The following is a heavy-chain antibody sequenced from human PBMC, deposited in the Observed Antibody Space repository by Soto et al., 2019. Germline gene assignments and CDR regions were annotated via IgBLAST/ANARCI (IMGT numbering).Heavy chain of an antibody. CDR1: GGSFSGYY. CDR3: AGLYPYESSGYHLNY. V-gene: IGHV4-34*01. J-gene: IGHJ4*02. Sequence: PSETLSLTCAVYGGSFSGYYWSWIRQPPGKGLEWIGEINHSGSTNYNPSLKSRVTISVDTSKNQFSLKLSSVTAADTAVYYCAGLYPYESSGYHLNYWGQGALVT. D-gene: IGHD3-22*01. CDR2: INHSGST.